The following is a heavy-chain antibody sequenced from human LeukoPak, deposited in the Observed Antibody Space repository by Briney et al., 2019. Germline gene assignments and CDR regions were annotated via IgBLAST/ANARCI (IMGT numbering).Heavy chain of an antibody. CDR2: INPSGSST. J-gene: IGHJ5*02. CDR3: ARGFNNHWFDP. V-gene: IGHV1-46*01. CDR1: GYTFT. Sequence: ASVKVSCKASGYTFTIHWVRQAPGQGLEWMGLINPSGSSTSYAQKFQGRVTMTRDTSTSTVYMELSSLRSEDTAVYYCARGFNNHWFDPWGQGTLVTVSS.